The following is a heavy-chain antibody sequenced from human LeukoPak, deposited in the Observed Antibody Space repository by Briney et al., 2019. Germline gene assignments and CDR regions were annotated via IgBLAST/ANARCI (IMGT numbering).Heavy chain of an antibody. Sequence: GGSLRLSCAASGFTFSSYGMHWVRQAPGKGLEWVAVIWYDGSNKYYADSVKGRFTISRNNSKNTLYLQMNSLRAEDTAVYYCARDPTYYYDSSGYEPNLDYWGQGTLVTVSS. D-gene: IGHD3-22*01. V-gene: IGHV3-33*01. CDR2: IWYDGSNK. J-gene: IGHJ4*02. CDR1: GFTFSSYG. CDR3: ARDPTYYYDSSGYEPNLDY.